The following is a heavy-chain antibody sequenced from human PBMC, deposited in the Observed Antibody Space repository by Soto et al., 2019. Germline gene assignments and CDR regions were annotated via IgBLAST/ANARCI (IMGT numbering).Heavy chain of an antibody. CDR1: GGSISSYY. J-gene: IGHJ6*02. Sequence: PSETLSLTCTVSGGSISSYYWSWIRQPPGKGLEWIGYIYYSGSTNYNPSLKSRVTISVDTSKNQFSLKLSSVTAADTAVYYCARLGVYSSSWPVLGYYGMDVWGQGTTVTVSS. CDR3: ARLGVYSSSWPVLGYYGMDV. D-gene: IGHD6-13*01. V-gene: IGHV4-59*08. CDR2: IYYSGST.